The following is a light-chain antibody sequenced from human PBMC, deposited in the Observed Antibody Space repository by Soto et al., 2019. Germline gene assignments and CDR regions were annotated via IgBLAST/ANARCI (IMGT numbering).Light chain of an antibody. J-gene: IGKJ3*01. Sequence: EIVMTQSPATLSVSPGERATLSCRASQSVSGNLAWYQQKPGQAPRLLIYGASTRATGLPARFSGSGSGTEFTLTISSLQSEDFALYYCQQHDHSPFTFGPGTKVDIK. CDR1: QSVSGN. CDR3: QQHDHSPFT. V-gene: IGKV3-15*01. CDR2: GAS.